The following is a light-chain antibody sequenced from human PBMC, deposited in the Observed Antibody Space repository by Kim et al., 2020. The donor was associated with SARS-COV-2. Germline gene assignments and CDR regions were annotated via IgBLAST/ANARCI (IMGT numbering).Light chain of an antibody. CDR2: EVS. V-gene: IGLV2-23*02. CDR3: CSYAGSSTSVV. Sequence: QSITISCTGTISDVGSYNLVSWYQQHPGKAPKLMIYEVSKRPSGVSNRFSGSKSGNTASLTISGLQAEDEADYYCCSYAGSSTSVVFGGGTQLTVL. CDR1: ISDVGSYNL. J-gene: IGLJ2*01.